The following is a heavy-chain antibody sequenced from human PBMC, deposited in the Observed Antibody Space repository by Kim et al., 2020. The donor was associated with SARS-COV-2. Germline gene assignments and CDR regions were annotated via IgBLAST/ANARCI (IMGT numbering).Heavy chain of an antibody. CDR1: GFTFSSFG. J-gene: IGHJ4*02. V-gene: IGHV3-33*01. Sequence: GASLRLSCAASGFTFSSFGMHWVRQAPGKGLEWVAVIWYDGSDKYYADSVKGRFTISRDNSKNTVYLQMNSLRAEDTAVYKCARDIDKRGHYYFDYWGQGTLVTVSS. CDR2: IWYDGSDK. D-gene: IGHD1-26*01. CDR3: ARDIDKRGHYYFDY.